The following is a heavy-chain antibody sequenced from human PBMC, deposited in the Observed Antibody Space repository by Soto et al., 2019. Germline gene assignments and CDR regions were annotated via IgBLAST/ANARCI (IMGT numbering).Heavy chain of an antibody. CDR2: ISYDGSNK. V-gene: IGHV3-30*18. CDR1: GFTFSSYG. J-gene: IGHJ6*02. Sequence: PGGSLRLSCAASGFTFSSYGMHWVLQAPCKGLEWVALISYDGSNKYYADSVKGRFTVSRDNSKNTLYLQMNSLRAEDTAVYYCAKVPAAISYYYGMDVWGQGTTVTVSS. CDR3: AKVPAAISYYYGMDV. D-gene: IGHD2-2*01.